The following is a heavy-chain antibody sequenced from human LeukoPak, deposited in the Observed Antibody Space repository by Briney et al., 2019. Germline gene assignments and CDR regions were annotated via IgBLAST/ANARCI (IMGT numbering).Heavy chain of an antibody. CDR3: ATHTIFGVVTYAFHI. D-gene: IGHD3-3*01. Sequence: ASVKVSCRLSGYTGIELSMHWVRQSPRKGLEWLGGFVPEEAETIYAQKFQGRVTMTEDTSTDTAYMELSNLTSEDTAVYFCATHTIFGVVTYAFHIWGRGTLVTVSS. V-gene: IGHV1-24*01. J-gene: IGHJ3*02. CDR2: FVPEEAET. CDR1: GYTGIELS.